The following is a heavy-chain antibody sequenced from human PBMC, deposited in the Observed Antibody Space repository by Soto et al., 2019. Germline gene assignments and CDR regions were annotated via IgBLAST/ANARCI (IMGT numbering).Heavy chain of an antibody. CDR2: IHGNGGT. D-gene: IGHD3-9*01. CDR3: ASRYGPSEFDH. CDR1: GDSISSSSYY. Sequence: QLQLEESGPGLVKSSETLSLTCSVSGDSISSSSYYWGWIRQSPGEGREWIGNIHGNGGTQYNPSLSSPVIPSVDTSANQSSLRLTSVTAADTAVYYCASRYGPSEFDHWGQGSLVTVSS. V-gene: IGHV4-39*01. J-gene: IGHJ4*02.